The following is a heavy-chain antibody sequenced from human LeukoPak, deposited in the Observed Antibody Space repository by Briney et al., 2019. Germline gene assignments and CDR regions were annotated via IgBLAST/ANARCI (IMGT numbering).Heavy chain of an antibody. CDR3: AHNSSALSFDF. D-gene: IGHD6-19*01. CDR2: ISGSGVGT. Sequence: GGSLRLSCAASGFTFSTYAMSWVRQAPGKGLEWVSAISGSGVGTYYADSVKGRFTISRDNAKNTLFLQMNSLRAEDTAVYYCAHNSSALSFDFWGQGTLVTVSS. J-gene: IGHJ4*02. CDR1: GFTFSTYA. V-gene: IGHV3-23*01.